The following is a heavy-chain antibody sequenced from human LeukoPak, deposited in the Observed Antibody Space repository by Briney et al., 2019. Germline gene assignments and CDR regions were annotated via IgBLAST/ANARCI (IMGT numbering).Heavy chain of an antibody. D-gene: IGHD1-26*01. CDR1: GVSISSSNSY. V-gene: IGHV4-39*01. Sequence: SETLSLTCTVSGVSISSSNSYSGWIRHPPGKGLEWIGSIYYSVNTYYNASLKSQVSISIDTSNNQSSLRLTSVTAADTAVYYCARHSGGTYYVNFDPWGQGTLVTVSS. CDR2: IYYSVNT. CDR3: ARHSGGTYYVNFDP. J-gene: IGHJ5*02.